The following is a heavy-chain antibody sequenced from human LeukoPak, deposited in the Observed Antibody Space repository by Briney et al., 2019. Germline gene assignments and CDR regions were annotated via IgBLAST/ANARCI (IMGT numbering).Heavy chain of an antibody. V-gene: IGHV3-30*02. CDR1: GFTFNNYD. Sequence: GGSLRLSCAASGFTFNNYDMHWVRQAPGKGLEWVAFIWYHGTNKYYADSVKGRFTTSRDNSKNTLYLQMNSLRAEDTAVYYCAKDSDALWFGEGPYYFDYWGQGTLVTVSS. D-gene: IGHD3-10*01. CDR2: IWYHGTNK. J-gene: IGHJ4*02. CDR3: AKDSDALWFGEGPYYFDY.